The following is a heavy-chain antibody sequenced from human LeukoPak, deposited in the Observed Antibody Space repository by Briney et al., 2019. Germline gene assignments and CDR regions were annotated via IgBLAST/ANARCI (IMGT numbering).Heavy chain of an antibody. Sequence: SETLSLTCTVSGGSISSVYWNWIRQSAGKGLEWIGRIYATDLTNYNPSLKSRVTLSVDMSKNELSLTLKSVTAADTAVYYCARGFGSGTSPIDLWGQGALVTVSS. V-gene: IGHV4-4*07. CDR2: IYATDLT. J-gene: IGHJ5*02. CDR1: GGSISSVY. D-gene: IGHD3-10*01. CDR3: ARGFGSGTSPIDL.